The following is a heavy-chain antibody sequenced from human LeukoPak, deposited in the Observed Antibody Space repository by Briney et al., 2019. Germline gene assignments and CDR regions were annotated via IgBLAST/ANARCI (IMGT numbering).Heavy chain of an antibody. J-gene: IGHJ4*02. CDR3: ASGTTVVARY. Sequence: GGSLRLSCAASGFTVSSNYMSWVRQAPGKGLEWVSLISSGGSTFYADSVKGRFAISRYNSKNTLYLQMNSLIAEDTAVYYCASGTTVVARYWGQGTPVTVSS. CDR2: ISSGGST. V-gene: IGHV3-53*04. D-gene: IGHD4-23*01. CDR1: GFTVSSNY.